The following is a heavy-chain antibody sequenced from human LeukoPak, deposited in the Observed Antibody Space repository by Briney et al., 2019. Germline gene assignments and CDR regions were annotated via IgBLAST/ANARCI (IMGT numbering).Heavy chain of an antibody. D-gene: IGHD2-2*01. CDR1: GFTFSSYA. CDR3: AKGLTLGYCGSTSCSEYFHY. CDR2: ISGSGGST. V-gene: IGHV3-23*01. Sequence: AGGSLRLSCAASGFTFSSYAMSWVRQAPGKGLEWVSAISGSGGSTYYTDSVKGRFTISRDNSKNTLYLQMNSLRAEDTAVYYCAKGLTLGYCGSTSCSEYFHYWGQGTLVTVSS. J-gene: IGHJ1*01.